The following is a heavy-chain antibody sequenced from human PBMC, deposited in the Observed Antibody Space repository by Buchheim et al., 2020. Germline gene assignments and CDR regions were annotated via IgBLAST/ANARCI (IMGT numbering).Heavy chain of an antibody. D-gene: IGHD3-10*01. CDR2: ISYDGSNK. Sequence: QVQLVESGGGVVQPGRSLRLSCAASGFTFSSYGMHWVRQAPGKGLEWVAVISYDGSNKYYADSVKGRFTISRDNSKNTLYVQMNSLRAEDTAVYYCARDFGVRGGFDYWGQGTL. V-gene: IGHV3-30*03. CDR1: GFTFSSYG. CDR3: ARDFGVRGGFDY. J-gene: IGHJ4*02.